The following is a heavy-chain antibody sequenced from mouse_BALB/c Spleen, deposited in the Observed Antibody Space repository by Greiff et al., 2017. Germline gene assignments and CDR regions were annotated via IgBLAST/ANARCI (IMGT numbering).Heavy chain of an antibody. J-gene: IGHJ4*01. V-gene: IGHV1-12*01. D-gene: IGHD1-1*01. Sequence: LQQPGAELVKPGASVKMSCKASGYTFTSYNMHWVKQTPGQGLEWIGAIYPGNGDTSYNQKFKGKATLTADKSSSTAYMQLSSLTSEDSAVYYCARRITVQEGGLGYWGQGTSVTVSS. CDR1: GYTFTSYN. CDR2: IYPGNGDT. CDR3: ARRITVQEGGLGY.